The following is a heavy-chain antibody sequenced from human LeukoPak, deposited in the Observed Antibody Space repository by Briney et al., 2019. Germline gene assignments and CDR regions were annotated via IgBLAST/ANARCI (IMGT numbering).Heavy chain of an antibody. CDR1: GFTFSDFW. Sequence: PGGSLRLSCAASGFTFSDFWMTWVRQAPGKRLEWVANINEDGSEKYYVDSVKGRFIISRDNAKNSLYLQMNSLRAEDTAVYYCAREYFYNSSGYRALRYWGQGTLVTVSS. J-gene: IGHJ4*02. CDR2: INEDGSEK. CDR3: AREYFYNSSGYRALRY. D-gene: IGHD3-22*01. V-gene: IGHV3-7*01.